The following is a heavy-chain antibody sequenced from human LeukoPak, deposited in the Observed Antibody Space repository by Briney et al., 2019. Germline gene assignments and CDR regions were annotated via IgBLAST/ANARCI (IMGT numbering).Heavy chain of an antibody. V-gene: IGHV3-7*01. CDR3: ARDRGIAAAGTLWFDP. Sequence: GGSLRLSCAASGFTFSSYWMSWVRQAPGKGLEWVANTKQDGSEKYYVDSVKGRFTISRDNAKNSLYLQMNSLRAEDTAVYYCARDRGIAAAGTLWFDPWGQGTLVTVSS. J-gene: IGHJ5*02. CDR1: GFTFSSYW. CDR2: TKQDGSEK. D-gene: IGHD6-13*01.